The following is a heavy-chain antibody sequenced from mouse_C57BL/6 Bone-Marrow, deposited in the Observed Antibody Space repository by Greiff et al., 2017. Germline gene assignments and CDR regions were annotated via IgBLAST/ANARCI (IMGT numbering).Heavy chain of an antibody. J-gene: IGHJ3*01. CDR3: ARSRQLRLSFAY. V-gene: IGHV1-55*01. CDR2: IYPGSGST. Sequence: QVQLQQPGAELVKPGASVKMSCKASGYTFTSYWITWVKQRPGQGLEWIGDIYPGSGSTNYNEKFKSKATLTVDTSSSTAYMQLSSLTSEDSAVXYCARSRQLRLSFAYWGQGTLVTVSA. CDR1: GYTFTSYW. D-gene: IGHD3-2*02.